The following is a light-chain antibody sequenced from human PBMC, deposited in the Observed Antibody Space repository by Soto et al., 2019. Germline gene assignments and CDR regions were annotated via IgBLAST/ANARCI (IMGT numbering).Light chain of an antibody. V-gene: IGKV3-20*01. CDR1: QSVSSSY. J-gene: IGKJ3*01. CDR3: QQYGSSPPFT. CDR2: SAS. Sequence: EIVLTQSPGTLSLSPGERATLSCRASQSVSSSYLAWYQQKPGQAPRLLIYSASGRATGIRDRFSGSASGTDFTLTIRRLEPEDFAVYYCQQYGSSPPFTFGHVTKVDI.